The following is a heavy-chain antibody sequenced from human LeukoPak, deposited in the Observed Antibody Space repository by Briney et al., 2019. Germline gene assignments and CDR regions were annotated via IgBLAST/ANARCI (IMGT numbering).Heavy chain of an antibody. CDR1: GYTFTSYD. CDR2: MNPNSGNT. D-gene: IGHD6-19*01. Sequence: ASVKVSCKASGYTFTSYDIKWLRQATGQGLEWMGWMNPNSGNTGYAQKFQGRVTMTRNTSISTAYMELSSLRSEDTAVYYCARSTPGEQWLVHFDYWGQGTLVTVSS. CDR3: ARSTPGEQWLVHFDY. J-gene: IGHJ4*02. V-gene: IGHV1-8*01.